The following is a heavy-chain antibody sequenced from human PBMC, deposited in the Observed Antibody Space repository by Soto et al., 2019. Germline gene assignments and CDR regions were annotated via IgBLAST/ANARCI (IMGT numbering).Heavy chain of an antibody. CDR3: AREYTYGSNFFDC. V-gene: IGHV4-31*03. J-gene: IGHJ4*02. CDR2: ISHSGST. Sequence: QVQLQESGPGLVKPSQTLSLSCTVSGGSISSAAYYWSWIRQHPGKGLEWIGYISHSGSTYYTPSPKSRVIISADTSKSQFSLNLTSVTAADTAVYYCAREYTYGSNFFDCWGQGALVTVSS. CDR1: GGSISSAAYY. D-gene: IGHD5-18*01.